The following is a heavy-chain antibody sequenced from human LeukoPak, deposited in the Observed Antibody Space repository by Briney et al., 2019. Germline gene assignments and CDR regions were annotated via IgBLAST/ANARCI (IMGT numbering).Heavy chain of an antibody. CDR3: ARGVVSHYYYYYYMDV. D-gene: IGHD3-3*01. CDR1: GGSISSYY. Sequence: PSETLSLTCTVSGGSISSYYWSWIRQPPGKGLEWFGYIYYSGSTNYNPSLKSRVTISVDTSKNQFSLKLSSVTAADTGVYYCARGVVSHYYYYYYMDVWGKGTTVTVSS. V-gene: IGHV4-59*01. J-gene: IGHJ6*03. CDR2: IYYSGST.